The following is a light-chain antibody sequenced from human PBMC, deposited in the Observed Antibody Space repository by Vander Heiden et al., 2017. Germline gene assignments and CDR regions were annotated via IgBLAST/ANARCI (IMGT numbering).Light chain of an antibody. Sequence: DIVLPQSPAPLSLSPGESATLSCTASQSVNSSFAWHQQQPGQAPRLLIYDASNRATGIPARFSGSGSGTDFTLTISSREPEDVAVYYCQQRSNWPPRYTFGQGTKLEIK. CDR1: QSVNSS. CDR3: QQRSNWPPRYT. CDR2: DAS. V-gene: IGKV3-11*01. J-gene: IGKJ2*01.